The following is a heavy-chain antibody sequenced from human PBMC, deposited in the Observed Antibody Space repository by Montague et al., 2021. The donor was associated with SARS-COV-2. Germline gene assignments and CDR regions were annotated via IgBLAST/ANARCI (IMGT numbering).Heavy chain of an antibody. CDR2: IGGGGRRT. D-gene: IGHD5-18*01. V-gene: IGHV3-23*01. CDR3: AKVGGYSYGLSDY. Sequence: SLRLSCAASGFIFSSNAMSWVRQAPGKGLEWVSTIGGGGRRTYXXXSXXGRFTISRDNSKNTLYLQMNSLRAEDTAVYYCAKVGGYSYGLSDYWGQGTPVTVSS. J-gene: IGHJ4*02. CDR1: GFIFSSNA.